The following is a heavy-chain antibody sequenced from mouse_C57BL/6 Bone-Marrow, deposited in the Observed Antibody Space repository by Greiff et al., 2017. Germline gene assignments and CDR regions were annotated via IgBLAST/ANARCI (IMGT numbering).Heavy chain of an antibody. CDR2: INPSSGYT. J-gene: IGHJ2*01. V-gene: IGHV1-7*01. CDR1: GYTFTSYW. Sequence: QVQLKESGAELAKPGASVKLSCKASGYTFTSYWMHWVKQRPGQGLEWIGYINPSSGYTKYNQKFKDKATLTADKSSSTAYMQLSSLTYEDSAVYFCARGGQLRQYYFDYWGQGTTLTVSS. D-gene: IGHD3-2*02. CDR3: ARGGQLRQYYFDY.